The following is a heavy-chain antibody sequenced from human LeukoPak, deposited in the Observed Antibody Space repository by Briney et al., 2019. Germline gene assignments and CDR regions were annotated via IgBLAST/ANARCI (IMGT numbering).Heavy chain of an antibody. Sequence: SETLSLTCAVSGYSISSGYYWGWIRQPPGKGLEWIGSIYHSGSTYYNPSLKSRVTISVDTSKNQFSLKLSSVTAADTAVYYCARARVGCCSSTSCIKSAFDIWGQGTMVTVSS. V-gene: IGHV4-38-2*01. J-gene: IGHJ3*02. D-gene: IGHD2-2*01. CDR3: ARARVGCCSSTSCIKSAFDI. CDR2: IYHSGST. CDR1: GYSISSGYY.